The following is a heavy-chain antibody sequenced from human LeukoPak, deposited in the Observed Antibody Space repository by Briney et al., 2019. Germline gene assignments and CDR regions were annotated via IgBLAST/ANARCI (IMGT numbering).Heavy chain of an antibody. V-gene: IGHV1-69*13. Sequence: SVKVSCKASGGTFSSYAISWVRQAPGQGLEWMGGIIPIFGTANYAQKFQGRVTITADESTSTAYMELSSLRSEDTAVYYCASPDLVVVPAAIGDYYYGMDVWGQGTTVTVSS. D-gene: IGHD2-2*02. CDR1: GGTFSSYA. CDR3: ASPDLVVVPAAIGDYYYGMDV. CDR2: IIPIFGTA. J-gene: IGHJ6*02.